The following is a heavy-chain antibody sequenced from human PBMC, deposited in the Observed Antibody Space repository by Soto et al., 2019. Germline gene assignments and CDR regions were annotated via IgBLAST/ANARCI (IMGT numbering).Heavy chain of an antibody. CDR2: IWYDGSNK. D-gene: IGHD2-21*02. V-gene: IGHV3-33*01. CDR3: ARDYFHGGNSEYNWFDP. CDR1: GFTFSSYG. Sequence: GGSLRLSCAASGFTFSSYGMHWVRQAPGKGLEWVAVIWYDGSNKYYADSVKGRCTISRDNSKNTLYLQMNSLRAEDTAAYYRARDYFHGGNSEYNWFDPWGQGTLVTVSS. J-gene: IGHJ5*02.